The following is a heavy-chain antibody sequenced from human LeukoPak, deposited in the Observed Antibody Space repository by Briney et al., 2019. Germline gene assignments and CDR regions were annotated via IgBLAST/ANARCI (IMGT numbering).Heavy chain of an antibody. J-gene: IGHJ6*03. CDR2: ISANNGST. D-gene: IGHD3-22*01. V-gene: IGHV1-18*01. CDR1: GYTFTSYG. Sequence: ASVKVSCKASGYTFTSYGISWVRQAPGQGLEWMGWISANNGSTNQAQKLQCRVTMTTDTSTSTAYMDLRSLRSDDTAVYYCARAVTVGITYYYYYMAVWSKGTTVTVSS. CDR3: ARAVTVGITYYYYYMAV.